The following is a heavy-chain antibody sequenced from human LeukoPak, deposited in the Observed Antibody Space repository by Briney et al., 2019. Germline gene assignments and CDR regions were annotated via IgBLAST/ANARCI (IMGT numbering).Heavy chain of an antibody. CDR1: GGSISSSNW. V-gene: IGHV4-4*02. Sequence: PSETLSLTCAVSGGSISSSNWWSWVRQPPGKGLEWIGSIYYSGSTYYNPSLKSRVTISVDTSKNQFSLKLSSVTAADTAVYYCARVRVGYCSGGSCYILGGMDVWGQGTTVTVSS. CDR3: ARVRVGYCSGGSCYILGGMDV. CDR2: IYYSGST. J-gene: IGHJ6*02. D-gene: IGHD2-15*01.